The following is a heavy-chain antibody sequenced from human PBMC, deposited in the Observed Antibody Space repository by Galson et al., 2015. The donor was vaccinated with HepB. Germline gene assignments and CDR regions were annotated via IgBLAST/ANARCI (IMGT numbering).Heavy chain of an antibody. CDR3: ARVSSIAARGIDY. D-gene: IGHD6-6*01. CDR1: GGSINSGGYY. CDR2: IYYSGST. J-gene: IGHJ4*02. Sequence: LSLTCTVSGGSINSGGYYWNWIRQHPGKGLEWMGYIYYSGSTYYNPSLKSRVTISVDTSKNQFSLKLSSGTAADTAVYYCARVSSIAARGIDYWGQGTLVTVSS. V-gene: IGHV4-31*03.